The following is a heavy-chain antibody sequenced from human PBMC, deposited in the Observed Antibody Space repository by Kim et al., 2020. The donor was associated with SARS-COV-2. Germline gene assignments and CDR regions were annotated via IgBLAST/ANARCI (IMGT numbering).Heavy chain of an antibody. V-gene: IGHV4-59*08. CDR1: GGSISSYY. Sequence: SETLSLTCTVSGGSISSYYWSWIRQPPGKGLEWIGYIYYSGSTNYNPSLKSRVTISVDTSKNQFSLKLSSVTAADTAVYYCASQGFYGSGSYSRRGWFDPWGQGTLVTVSS. D-gene: IGHD3-10*01. CDR2: IYYSGST. CDR3: ASQGFYGSGSYSRRGWFDP. J-gene: IGHJ5*02.